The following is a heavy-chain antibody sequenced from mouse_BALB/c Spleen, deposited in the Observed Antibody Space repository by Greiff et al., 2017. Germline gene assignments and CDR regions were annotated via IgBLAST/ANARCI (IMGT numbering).Heavy chain of an antibody. J-gene: IGHJ4*01. CDR1: GYTFTSYY. V-gene: IGHV1S56*01. D-gene: IGHD2-10*02. CDR2: IYPGNVNT. Sequence: VKLKQSGPELVKPGASVRISCKASGYTFTSYYIHWVKQRPGQGLEWIGWIYPGNVNTKYNEKFKGKATLTADKSSSTAYMQLSSLTSEDSAVYFCARKEYGNYYYAMDYWGQGTSVTVSS. CDR3: ARKEYGNYYYAMDY.